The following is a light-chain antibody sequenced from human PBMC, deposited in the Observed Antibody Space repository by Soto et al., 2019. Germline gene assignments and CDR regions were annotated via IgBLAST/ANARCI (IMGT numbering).Light chain of an antibody. CDR3: QQLYIFPRT. V-gene: IGKV1-9*01. CDR2: AAS. CDR1: QGISSF. Sequence: DIHLTQSPSFLSASVGDRVTITCRASQGISSFLAWYQQKPGKAPNLLMYAASTLQSGVPSRFSGGESGTEYTLTISSLQPEDSATYYCQQLYIFPRTVGQGTRLESK. J-gene: IGKJ5*01.